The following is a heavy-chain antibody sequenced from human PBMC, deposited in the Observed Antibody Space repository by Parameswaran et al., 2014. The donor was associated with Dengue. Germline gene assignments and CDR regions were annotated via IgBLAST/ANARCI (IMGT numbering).Heavy chain of an antibody. CDR3: ARAHYYGSGSFPD. V-gene: IGHV1-8*01. J-gene: IGHJ4*02. CDR2: MNPNSGNT. D-gene: IGHD3-10*01. Sequence: WVRQAPGQGLEWMGWMNPNSGNTGYAQKFQGRVTMTRNTSISTAYMELSSLRSEDTAVYYCARAHYYGSGSFPDWGQGTLVTVSS.